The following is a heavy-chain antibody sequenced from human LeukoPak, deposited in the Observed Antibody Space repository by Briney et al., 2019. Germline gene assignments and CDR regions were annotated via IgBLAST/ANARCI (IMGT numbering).Heavy chain of an antibody. Sequence: PGGSLRLSCAASGFTFSSYSMNWVRQAPGKGLEWVSSISSSSYIYYADSVKGRFTISRDNAKNSLYLQMNSLRAEDTAVYYCARNPMITFGGVIVPIDYWGQGTLVTVSS. V-gene: IGHV3-21*01. CDR1: GFTFSSYS. CDR3: ARNPMITFGGVIVPIDY. CDR2: ISSSSYI. J-gene: IGHJ4*02. D-gene: IGHD3-16*02.